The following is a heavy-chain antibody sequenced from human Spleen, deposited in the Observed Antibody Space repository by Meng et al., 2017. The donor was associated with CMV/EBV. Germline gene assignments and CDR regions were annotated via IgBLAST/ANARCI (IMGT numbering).Heavy chain of an antibody. CDR3: ARDGSKVVPGARLRHYGLDV. J-gene: IGHJ6*02. CDR2: IRHDGTYT. CDR1: GFTFSSAG. D-gene: IGHD2-2*01. Sequence: GESLKISCAASGFTFSSAGMHWVRQAPDKGPEWVAFIRHDGTYTYYADSVTGRFTISRDDSKNTVYLQINSLRAEDTAVYYCARDGSKVVPGARLRHYGLDVWGQGTTVTVSS. V-gene: IGHV3-30*02.